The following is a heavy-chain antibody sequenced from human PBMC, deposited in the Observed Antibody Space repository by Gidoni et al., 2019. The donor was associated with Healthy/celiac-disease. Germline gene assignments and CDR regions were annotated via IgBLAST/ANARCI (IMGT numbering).Heavy chain of an antibody. D-gene: IGHD3-10*01. CDR2: INHSGST. CDR1: GGSFSGYY. CDR3: ARGNTMVRGVKTYFDY. J-gene: IGHJ4*02. V-gene: IGHV4-34*01. Sequence: QVQLQQWGAGLLKPSETLSLTCAVYGGSFSGYYWSWIRQPPGKGLEWIGEINHSGSTNYNPSLKSRVTISVDTSKNQFSLKLSSVTAADTAVYYCARGNTMVRGVKTYFDYWGQGTLVTVSS.